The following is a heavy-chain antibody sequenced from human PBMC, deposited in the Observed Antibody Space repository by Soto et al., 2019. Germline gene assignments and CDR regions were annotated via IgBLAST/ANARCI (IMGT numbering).Heavy chain of an antibody. CDR1: GFTVSSNY. J-gene: IGHJ6*03. V-gene: IGHV3-53*04. Sequence: GGSLRLSCAASGFTVSSNYMSWVRQAPGKGLEWVSVIYSGGSTYYADSVKGRFTISRHNSKNTLYLQMNSLRAEDTAVYYCARELRYFDFMSEGYYYYCYMHVWGKGTTVTVSS. CDR3: ARELRYFDFMSEGYYYYCYMHV. D-gene: IGHD3-9*01. CDR2: IYSGGST.